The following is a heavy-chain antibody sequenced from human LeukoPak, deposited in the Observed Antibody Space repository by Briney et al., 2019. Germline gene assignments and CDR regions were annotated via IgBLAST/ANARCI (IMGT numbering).Heavy chain of an antibody. J-gene: IGHJ6*03. CDR1: GGSISSYY. D-gene: IGHD6-19*01. V-gene: IGHV4-4*07. Sequence: SETLSLTCTVSGGSISSYYWSWIRQPAGKGLEWIGRIYTSGSTNYNPSLKSRVTISVDTSKNQFSLKLSSVTAADTAVYYCARGRGQWHRTARECYYYYMDVWGKGTTVTVSS. CDR2: IYTSGST. CDR3: ARGRGQWHRTARECYYYYMDV.